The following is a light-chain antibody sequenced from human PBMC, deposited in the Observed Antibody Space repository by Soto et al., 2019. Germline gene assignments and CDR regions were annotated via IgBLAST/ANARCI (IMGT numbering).Light chain of an antibody. CDR3: QHYNSYPGA. J-gene: IGKJ1*01. Sequence: EIQMTQSPSTLSGSAGERVTITCRASQTISSWLAWYQQKPGKAPKLLIYNASTLKTGVPSRFSGSGSGTEFTLTISSLQPDDFAAYYCQHYNSYPGAFGQGTKVELK. CDR2: NAS. V-gene: IGKV1-5*03. CDR1: QTISSW.